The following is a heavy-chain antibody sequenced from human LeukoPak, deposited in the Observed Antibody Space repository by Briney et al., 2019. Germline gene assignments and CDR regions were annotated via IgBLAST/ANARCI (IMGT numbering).Heavy chain of an antibody. CDR1: GFTVSSNC. CDR3: AHGAMYQLDY. V-gene: IGHV3-66*01. D-gene: IGHD2-2*01. Sequence: GGSLRLSCAASGFTVSSNCMSWVRQAPGKGLEWVSVIYSGGSTYYADSVKGRFTISGDNSKNTLFLQMNSLRAEDTAVYYCAHGAMYQLDYWGQGTLVIVSS. J-gene: IGHJ4*02. CDR2: IYSGGST.